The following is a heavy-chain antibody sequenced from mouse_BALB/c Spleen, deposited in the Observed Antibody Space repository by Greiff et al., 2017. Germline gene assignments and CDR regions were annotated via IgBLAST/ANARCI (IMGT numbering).Heavy chain of an antibody. D-gene: IGHD2-2*01. J-gene: IGHJ2*01. V-gene: IGHV1-15*01. Sequence: QVQLQQSGAELVRPGASVTLSCKASGYTFTDYEMHWVKQTPVHGLEWIGAIDPETGGTAYNQKFKGKATLTADKSSSTAYMELRSLTSEDSAVYYCTRNYGYDGTSLDYWGQGTTLTVSS. CDR1: GYTFTDYE. CDR3: TRNYGYDGTSLDY. CDR2: IDPETGGT.